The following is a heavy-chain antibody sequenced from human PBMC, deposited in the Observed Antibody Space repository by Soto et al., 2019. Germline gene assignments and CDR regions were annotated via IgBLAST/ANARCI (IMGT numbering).Heavy chain of an antibody. Sequence: VGSVRLSCAASGFTFSSYGMFWVRQAPGRGLEWVAFISFDGSNKCSDSVKGRFTISRDNSKNTLYLQMNSLRAEDTAVYYCAKGSYSGRYSDFDCWGQGTLVTVSS. J-gene: IGHJ4*02. CDR2: ISFDGSNK. V-gene: IGHV3-30*18. CDR1: GFTFSSYG. CDR3: AKGSYSGRYSDFDC. D-gene: IGHD1-26*01.